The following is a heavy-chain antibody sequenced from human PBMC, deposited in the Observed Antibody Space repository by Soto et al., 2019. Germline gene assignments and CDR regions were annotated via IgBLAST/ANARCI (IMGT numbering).Heavy chain of an antibody. Sequence: SVKVSCKASGGTFSNFVISWVRQAPGQGLEWMGGNIPIFGTANYAQKFQGRVTITADESTSTAYMELSSLRSEDTAVYYCASGGGSSSRGYYFDYWGQGTLVTVSS. CDR1: GGTFSNFV. V-gene: IGHV1-69*13. J-gene: IGHJ4*02. CDR2: NIPIFGTA. D-gene: IGHD6-13*01. CDR3: ASGGGSSSRGYYFDY.